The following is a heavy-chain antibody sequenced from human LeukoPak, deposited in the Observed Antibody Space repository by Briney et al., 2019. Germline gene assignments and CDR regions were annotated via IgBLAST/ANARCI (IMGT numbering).Heavy chain of an antibody. Sequence: GGSLRLSCAASGFTVSSNYMSWVRQAPGKGLEWVSVIYSGGSTYYADSVKGRFTISRDNSKSTLYIQMNSLRAEDTAVYYCARGGPPLLWFGEPLDAFDIWGQGTMVTVSS. D-gene: IGHD3-10*01. V-gene: IGHV3-53*01. J-gene: IGHJ3*02. CDR3: ARGGPPLLWFGEPLDAFDI. CDR1: GFTVSSNY. CDR2: IYSGGST.